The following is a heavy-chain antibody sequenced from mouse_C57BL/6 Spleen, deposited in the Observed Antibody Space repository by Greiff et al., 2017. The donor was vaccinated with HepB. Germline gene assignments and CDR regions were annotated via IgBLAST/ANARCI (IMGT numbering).Heavy chain of an antibody. CDR2: INPNNGGT. J-gene: IGHJ1*03. CDR1: GYTFTDYY. D-gene: IGHD2-4*01. V-gene: IGHV1-26*01. CDR3: ARKGGLSWYFDV. Sequence: VQLQQSGPELVKPGASVKISCKASGYTFTDYYMNWVKQSHGKSLEWIGDINPNNGGTSYNQKFKGKATLTVDKSSSTAYMELRSLTSEDSAVYYCARKGGLSWYFDVWGTGTTVTVSS.